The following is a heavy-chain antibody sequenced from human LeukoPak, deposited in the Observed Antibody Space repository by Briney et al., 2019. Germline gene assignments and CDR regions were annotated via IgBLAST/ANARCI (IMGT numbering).Heavy chain of an antibody. V-gene: IGHV3-23*01. CDR2: ISGSGGSA. D-gene: IGHD2-2*01. CDR3: AKDPAAAIDS. CDR1: GFTFSSYA. J-gene: IGHJ4*02. Sequence: GGSLRLSCAASGFTFSSYAMSWVRQAPGKGLEWVSSISGSGGSAYYADSVKGRFTISRDNSKNTLYLQMHSLRAEDTAVYYCAKDPAAAIDSWGQGTLVSVSS.